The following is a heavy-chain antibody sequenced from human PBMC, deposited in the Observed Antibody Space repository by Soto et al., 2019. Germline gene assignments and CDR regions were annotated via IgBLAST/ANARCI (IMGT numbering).Heavy chain of an antibody. CDR3: ANADTAIVSASA. Sequence: PXGTLALTCTVSGVSISSYYWSWIRQPPGKGLEWIGYIYYTGSIIDDPSLNSRYSIPRDTSKSESSLRLSSVNAADPAVYYCANADTAIVSASAWGQGILVTVSS. J-gene: IGHJ5*02. CDR2: IYYTGSI. CDR1: GVSISSYY. V-gene: IGHV4-59*01. D-gene: IGHD5-18*01.